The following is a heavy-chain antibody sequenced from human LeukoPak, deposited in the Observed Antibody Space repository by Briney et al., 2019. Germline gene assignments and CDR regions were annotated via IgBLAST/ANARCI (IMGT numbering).Heavy chain of an antibody. CDR3: AREVYYGSGSYDPIHYYYYMDV. CDR1: GYTFTSYY. J-gene: IGHJ6*03. D-gene: IGHD3-10*01. V-gene: IGHV1-46*01. Sequence: ASVNLSCKAYGYTFTSYYMHWVRQAPGQGLEWMGIIQPRGASTSYAQKFQGRVTMTRDMSTSTAYMELRSLRSDDTTVYYCAREVYYGSGSYDPIHYYYYMDVWGKGTTVTISS. CDR2: IQPRGAST.